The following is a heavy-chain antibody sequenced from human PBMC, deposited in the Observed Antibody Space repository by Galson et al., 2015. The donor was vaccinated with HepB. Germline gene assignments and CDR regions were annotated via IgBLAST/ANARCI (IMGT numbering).Heavy chain of an antibody. CDR3: ARVRGYVWGSYPGTVWFDP. CDR2: ISAYNGNT. CDR1: GYTFTSYG. V-gene: IGHV1-18*04. J-gene: IGHJ5*02. Sequence: SVKVSCKASGYTFTSYGISWVRQAPGQGLEWMGWISAYNGNTNYAQKLQGRVTMTTDTSTSTAYMELRSLRSDDTAVYYCARVRGYVWGSYPGTVWFDPWGQGTLVTVSS. D-gene: IGHD3-16*01.